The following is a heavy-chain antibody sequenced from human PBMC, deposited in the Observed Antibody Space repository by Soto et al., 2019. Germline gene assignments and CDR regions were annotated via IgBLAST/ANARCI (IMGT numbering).Heavy chain of an antibody. CDR2: IFSNDGK. Sequence: QVTLKESGPVLVKPTETLTLTCTVSGFSLSNARMGVSWIRQPPGKALEWLAHIFSNDGKSYSASLKSRLTISKDTSKSQVGRTMTNMDPVDTATNYCARIRKHQLVPPLYGMDVWGQGTTDTVSS. J-gene: IGHJ6*02. CDR1: GFSLSNARMG. V-gene: IGHV2-26*01. D-gene: IGHD6-13*01. CDR3: ARIRKHQLVPPLYGMDV.